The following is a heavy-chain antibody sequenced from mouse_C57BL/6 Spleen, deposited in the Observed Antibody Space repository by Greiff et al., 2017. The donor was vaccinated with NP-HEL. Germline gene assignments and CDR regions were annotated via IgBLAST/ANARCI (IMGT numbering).Heavy chain of an antibody. J-gene: IGHJ3*01. V-gene: IGHV5-6*01. CDR2: LSSGGSYT. D-gene: IGHD2-2*01. CDR3: ASPLSTMVTTGFAY. CDR1: GFTFSSYG. Sequence: EVQRVESGGDLVKPGGSLKLSCAASGFTFSSYGMSWVRQTPDKRLEWVATLSSGGSYTYYPDSVKGRFTISRDNAKNTLYLQMSSLKSEDTAMYYCASPLSTMVTTGFAYWGQGTLVTVSA.